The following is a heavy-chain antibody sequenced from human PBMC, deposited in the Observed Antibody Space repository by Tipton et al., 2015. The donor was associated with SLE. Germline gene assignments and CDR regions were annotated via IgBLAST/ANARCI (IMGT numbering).Heavy chain of an antibody. D-gene: IGHD5-12*01. CDR3: ARDSGYTSQRFDP. CDR2: INHSGST. CDR1: GGSFSGYY. Sequence: TLSLTCAVYGGSFSGYYWSWIRQPPGKGLEWIGEINHSGSTNYNPSLKSRVTISVDTSKNQFSLKLSSVTAADTAVYYCARDSGYTSQRFDPWGQGTLVTVPS. J-gene: IGHJ5*02. V-gene: IGHV4-34*01.